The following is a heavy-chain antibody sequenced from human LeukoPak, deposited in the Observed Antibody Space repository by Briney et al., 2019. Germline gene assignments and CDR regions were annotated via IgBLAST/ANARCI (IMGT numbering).Heavy chain of an antibody. CDR1: GITLSNYG. D-gene: IGHD2-21*01. CDR2: IGGSGGGT. V-gene: IGHV3-23*01. CDR3: AKRGVVIRVILVGFHKEAYYFDS. Sequence: GGSLRLFCAVSGITLSNYGMSWVRQAPGKGLEWVAGIGGSGGGTNYADSVRGRFIISRDNSKNILYLQMNSLTAEDTAVYFCAKRGVVIRVILVGFHKEAYYFDSWGQGALVTVSS. J-gene: IGHJ4*02.